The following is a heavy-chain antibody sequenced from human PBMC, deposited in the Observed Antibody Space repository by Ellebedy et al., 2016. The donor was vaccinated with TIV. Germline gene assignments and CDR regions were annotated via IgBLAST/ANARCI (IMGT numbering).Heavy chain of an antibody. CDR1: GGSINSGAYY. V-gene: IGHV4-61*02. J-gene: IGHJ4*02. Sequence: SETLSLTXTVSGGSINSGAYYWSWIRQPAGKGLEWIGRIYTSGSAIYNPSLKSRVTMSVDMSKNHFSLELSSVTAVDTAVYYCASLTIPGGSDFWGQGTLVTVSS. D-gene: IGHD3-3*01. CDR2: IYTSGSA. CDR3: ASLTIPGGSDF.